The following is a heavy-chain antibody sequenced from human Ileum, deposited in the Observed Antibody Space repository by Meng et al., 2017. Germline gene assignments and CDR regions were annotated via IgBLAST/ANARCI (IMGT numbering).Heavy chain of an antibody. CDR2: ISSSSSNM. CDR3: AREGRRRGGNNPTYWYFDL. J-gene: IGHJ2*01. Sequence: VASVGGLGNLGVALRLSFAAFGFTFSSYSMEWVRQAPWKGLDWVSSISSSSSNMYYADSVKGRFTVSRDNAQNSLYLQMNSLRAEDTAVYYCAREGRRRGGNNPTYWYFDLWGRGTLVTVSS. CDR1: GFTFSSYS. D-gene: IGHD4-23*01. V-gene: IGHV3-21*01.